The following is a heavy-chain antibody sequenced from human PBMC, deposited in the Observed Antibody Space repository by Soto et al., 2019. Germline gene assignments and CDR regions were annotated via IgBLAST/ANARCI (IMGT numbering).Heavy chain of an antibody. D-gene: IGHD2-2*02. J-gene: IGHJ6*02. Sequence: QVQLVESGGGAVQPGRSLRLSCTGSGFTFSYYGIHWVRQAPGKGLEWVALISYDGSSEYYADSVKDRFTISRDNSKNTLYLEMNRVKPEDTAVYSCAKEIEAAAIRLDFYYYGLDVWGQGTTVTVSS. CDR1: GFTFSYYG. CDR2: ISYDGSSE. CDR3: AKEIEAAAIRLDFYYYGLDV. V-gene: IGHV3-30*18.